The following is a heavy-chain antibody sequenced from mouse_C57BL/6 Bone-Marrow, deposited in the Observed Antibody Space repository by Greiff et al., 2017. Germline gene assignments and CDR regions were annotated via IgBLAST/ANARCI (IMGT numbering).Heavy chain of an antibody. Sequence: QVQLQQSGAELARPGASVKLSCKASGYTFTSYGISWVKQRTGQGLEWIGEIYPRSGNTYYNEKFKGKATLTADKSSSTAYMELRSLTSEDSAVYFCARFRLWLRRLYYYAMDYWGQGTSVTVSS. D-gene: IGHD2-2*01. J-gene: IGHJ4*01. CDR3: ARFRLWLRRLYYYAMDY. CDR1: GYTFTSYG. V-gene: IGHV1-81*01. CDR2: IYPRSGNT.